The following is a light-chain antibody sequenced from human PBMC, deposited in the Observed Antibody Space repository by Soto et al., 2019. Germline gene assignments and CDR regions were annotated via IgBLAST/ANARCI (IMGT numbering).Light chain of an antibody. V-gene: IGKV3-20*01. CDR1: QSVRSSY. CDR2: GAS. J-gene: IGKJ4*01. Sequence: EIVLTQSPGTLSLSPGERATLSCRASQSVRSSYLAWYQQKPGQAPRLLIYGASTRATGIPDRFSSSGSGTDFTFTISRLESEDFAVYFCQQYGSSPLTFGGGTKVEIK. CDR3: QQYGSSPLT.